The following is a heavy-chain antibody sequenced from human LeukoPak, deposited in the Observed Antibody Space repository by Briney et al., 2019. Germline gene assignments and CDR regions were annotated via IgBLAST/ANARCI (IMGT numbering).Heavy chain of an antibody. V-gene: IGHV3-7*01. Sequence: GGSLRLSCAASGFIFTNYFMSWVRQAPGKGLEWVASIKHDGSEKYYVDSVRGRFTISRDNTMNSLYLQMSSLRAEDTAVYYWAKNRGWGTSVYYLYYFEYWAQEPLVPYSS. J-gene: IGHJ4*02. CDR1: GFIFTNYF. CDR2: IKHDGSEK. CDR3: AKNRGWGTSVYYLYYFEY. D-gene: IGHD3-3*01.